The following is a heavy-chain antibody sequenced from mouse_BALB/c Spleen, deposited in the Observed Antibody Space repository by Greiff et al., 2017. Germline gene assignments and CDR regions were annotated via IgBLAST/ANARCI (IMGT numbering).Heavy chain of an antibody. Sequence: EVQVVESGGGLVQPGGSRKLSCAASGFTFSSFGMHWVRQAPEKGLEWVAYISSGSSTIYYADTVKGRFTISRDNPKNTLFLQMTSLRSEDTAMYYGARLDGNYAYYYAMDYWGQGTSVTVSS. V-gene: IGHV5-17*02. CDR2: ISSGSSTI. CDR1: GFTFSSFG. J-gene: IGHJ4*01. D-gene: IGHD2-1*01. CDR3: ARLDGNYAYYYAMDY.